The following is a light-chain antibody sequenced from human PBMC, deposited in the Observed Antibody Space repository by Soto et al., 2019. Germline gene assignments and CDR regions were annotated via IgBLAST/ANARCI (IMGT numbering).Light chain of an antibody. Sequence: IQMTQSPSSLSASVGDRVTITCRASQSIARFLNWYQQKPGKAPNLLIYAASSLQSGVTSRFSGGGSGTDFTLTIRSLQVEDCAIYYCQQSSNTPYTFGQGTKLEIK. CDR1: QSIARF. V-gene: IGKV1-39*01. CDR2: AAS. J-gene: IGKJ2*01. CDR3: QQSSNTPYT.